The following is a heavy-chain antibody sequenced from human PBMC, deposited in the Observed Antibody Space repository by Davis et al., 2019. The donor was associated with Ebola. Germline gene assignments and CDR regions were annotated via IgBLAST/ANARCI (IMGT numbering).Heavy chain of an antibody. V-gene: IGHV4-31*03. D-gene: IGHD6-13*01. CDR1: GGSISSGGYY. Sequence: PSETLSLTCTVSGGSISSGGYYWSWIRQHPGKGLEWIGYIYYSGSTYYNPSLKSRVTISVDTSKNQFSLKLSSVTAADTAVYYCARRRRAAGTFWFDPWGQGTLVTVSS. CDR3: ARRRRAAGTFWFDP. J-gene: IGHJ5*02. CDR2: IYYSGST.